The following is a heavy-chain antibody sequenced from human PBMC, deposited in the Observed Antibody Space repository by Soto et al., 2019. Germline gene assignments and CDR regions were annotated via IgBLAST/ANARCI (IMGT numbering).Heavy chain of an antibody. Sequence: GGSLRLSCAASGFTFRSYSMNWVRQAPGKGLEWLSYISYSSSIIYYADSVKGRFTISRDNAKNSLYLQMKGLRDEDTAIYYCARARGSHYYFDYWGQGSLVTVS. CDR1: GFTFRSYS. CDR2: ISYSSSII. CDR3: ARARGSHYYFDY. D-gene: IGHD1-26*01. J-gene: IGHJ4*02. V-gene: IGHV3-48*02.